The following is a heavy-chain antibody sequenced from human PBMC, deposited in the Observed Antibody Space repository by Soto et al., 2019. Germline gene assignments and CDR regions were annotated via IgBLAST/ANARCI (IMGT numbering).Heavy chain of an antibody. V-gene: IGHV4-59*08. CDR1: GASISNYY. CDR3: ARQKDPYYYGMDV. Sequence: SETLSLTCTVSGASISNYYWSWIRQPPGKALEWIGYIYHSGITSYNPSLKSRVTISVDTSENQVSLKLTLVTAADVAVYYCARQKDPYYYGMDVWGQGSTVTVSS. J-gene: IGHJ6*02. CDR2: IYHSGIT.